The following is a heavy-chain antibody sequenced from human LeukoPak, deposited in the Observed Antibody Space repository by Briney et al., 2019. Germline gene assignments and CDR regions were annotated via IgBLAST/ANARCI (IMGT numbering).Heavy chain of an antibody. CDR3: ARDFTVVVPAAWYNWFDP. D-gene: IGHD2-2*01. CDR1: GFIFSSYA. J-gene: IGHJ5*02. Sequence: GGSLRLSCAASGFIFSSYAMHWVRQAPGKGLEWVAVISYDGSNKYYADSVKGRFTISRDNSKNTLYLQMNSLRAEDTAVYYCARDFTVVVPAAWYNWFDPWGQGTLVTVSS. CDR2: ISYDGSNK. V-gene: IGHV3-30*01.